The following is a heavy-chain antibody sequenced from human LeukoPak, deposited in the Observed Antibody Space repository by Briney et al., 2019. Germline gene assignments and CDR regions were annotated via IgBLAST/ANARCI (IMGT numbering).Heavy chain of an antibody. CDR3: ARDTPYHTSGWYYMDV. CDR2: ISGDNGNT. J-gene: IGHJ6*03. Sequence: ASVKVSCKASGYTFTSYGISWVRQAPGQGLEWMGWISGDNGNTKYAQRPQGRVTVTTDTSTSTAFMEVRSLRSDDTAVYYCARDTPYHTSGWYYMDVWGKGTTVTVSS. CDR1: GYTFTSYG. V-gene: IGHV1-18*01. D-gene: IGHD1-14*01.